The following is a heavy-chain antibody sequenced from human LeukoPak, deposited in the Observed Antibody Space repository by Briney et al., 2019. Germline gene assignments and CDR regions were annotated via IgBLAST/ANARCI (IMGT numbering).Heavy chain of an antibody. V-gene: IGHV3-23*01. CDR2: ISESGSRT. CDR1: GCTFSRYV. CDR3: ASASYTSSSGRAFDI. D-gene: IGHD6-13*01. J-gene: IGHJ3*02. Sequence: GGSLRLSCAASGCTFSRYVMSWVRQAPGKGPEWVSAISESGSRTYHGDSVKGRFTISRDNSKNTLYLQMNSLRAEDTAVYYCASASYTSSSGRAFDIWGQGTMVTVSS.